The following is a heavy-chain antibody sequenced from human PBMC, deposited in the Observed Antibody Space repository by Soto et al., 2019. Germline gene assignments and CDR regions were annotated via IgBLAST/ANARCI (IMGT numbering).Heavy chain of an antibody. J-gene: IGHJ4*02. CDR3: AKVKTGVQLWDYFDY. Sequence: GGSLRLSCAASGFTFSSYGMHWVRQAPGKGLEWVAVISYDGSNKYYADSVKGRFTISRDNSKNTLYLQMNSLRAEDTAVYYCAKVKTGVQLWDYFDYWGQGTLVTVSS. V-gene: IGHV3-30*18. CDR1: GFTFSSYG. CDR2: ISYDGSNK. D-gene: IGHD5-18*01.